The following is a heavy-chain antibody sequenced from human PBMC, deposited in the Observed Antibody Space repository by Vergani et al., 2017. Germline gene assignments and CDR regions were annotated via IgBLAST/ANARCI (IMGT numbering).Heavy chain of an antibody. V-gene: IGHV3-23*04. D-gene: IGHD3-22*01. CDR1: GFTFTNFA. J-gene: IGHJ4*02. Sequence: GQLVESGGGLVKPGGSLRLSCAASGFTFTNFAMTWVRQAPGEGLEWVSGISGSGGFTYYADSVKGRFTISRDNSKNTMFLQMNNLRAEDTAVYYCAKDNVPGYYDSSGYCDYWGQGTLVTVSS. CDR2: ISGSGGFT. CDR3: AKDNVPGYYDSSGYCDY.